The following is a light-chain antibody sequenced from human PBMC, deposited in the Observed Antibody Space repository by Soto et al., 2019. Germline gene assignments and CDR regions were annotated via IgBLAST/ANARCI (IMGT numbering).Light chain of an antibody. CDR2: GVN. V-gene: IGLV2-23*02. CDR3: CSYAGISTFYV. CDR1: SSDVGSYNL. Sequence: QSALTQPASVSGSPGPSITISCTGTSSDVGSYNLVSWYQQHPGKAPKLMIYGVNKRPSGVSNRFSGSKSGNTASLTISGLQAEDEADYYCCSYAGISTFYVFGTGT. J-gene: IGLJ1*01.